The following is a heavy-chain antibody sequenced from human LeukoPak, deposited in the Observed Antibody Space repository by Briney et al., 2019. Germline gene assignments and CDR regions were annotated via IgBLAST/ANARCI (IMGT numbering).Heavy chain of an antibody. Sequence: GGSLRLSCGASGFTVSSNYMSWVRQAPGKGLEWVSVIYSGGSTYYADSVKGRFTISRDNSKNTLYLQMNSLRAEDTAVYYCARDRRYCSGSTCYSGVDYWGQGTLVTVSS. CDR3: ARDRRYCSGSTCYSGVDY. J-gene: IGHJ4*02. D-gene: IGHD2-15*01. CDR1: GFTVSSNY. CDR2: IYSGGST. V-gene: IGHV3-53*01.